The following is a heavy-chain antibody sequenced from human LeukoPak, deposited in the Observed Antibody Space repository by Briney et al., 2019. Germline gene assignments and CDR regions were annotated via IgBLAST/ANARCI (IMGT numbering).Heavy chain of an antibody. Sequence: PGGSLRISCAGSGFTLSQHAMNLVRPASGKGPEWVSSISGNGVNTYYADSVKGRFTISRDNSKNSLNLQMNSLRVEDTAVYYCAKRGSTTYHFDSWGQGTLVTVSS. CDR3: AKRGSTTYHFDS. V-gene: IGHV3-23*01. CDR2: ISGNGVNT. J-gene: IGHJ4*02. CDR1: GFTLSQHA. D-gene: IGHD2-2*01.